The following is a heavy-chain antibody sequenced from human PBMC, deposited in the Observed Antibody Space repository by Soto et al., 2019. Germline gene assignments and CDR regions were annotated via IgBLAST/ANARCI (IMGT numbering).Heavy chain of an antibody. D-gene: IGHD5-18*01. CDR3: ARDIRGYSRALDY. CDR1: GGTFSSYA. J-gene: IGHJ4*02. V-gene: IGHV1-69*13. Sequence: SSVKVACNASGGTFSSYAISWVRQAPGQGLEWMGGIIPLFGTANDAQKFQGRVTITADESTSTAYMELSSLRSEDPAVYYCARDIRGYSRALDYWRQGTLDAVSS. CDR2: IIPLFGTA.